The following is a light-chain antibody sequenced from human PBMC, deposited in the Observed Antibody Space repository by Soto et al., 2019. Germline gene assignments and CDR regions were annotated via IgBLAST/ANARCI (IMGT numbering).Light chain of an antibody. CDR1: SSDVGGYNY. Sequence: QSALTQPPSASGSPGQSVTISCTRTSSDVGGYNYVSWYQQHPGKAPKLMIYEVNKRPSGVPDRFSGSKSGNTASLTVTGLQAEDEADYYCSSYAGSNRVFGGGTKLTVL. CDR3: SSYAGSNRV. J-gene: IGLJ3*02. CDR2: EVN. V-gene: IGLV2-8*01.